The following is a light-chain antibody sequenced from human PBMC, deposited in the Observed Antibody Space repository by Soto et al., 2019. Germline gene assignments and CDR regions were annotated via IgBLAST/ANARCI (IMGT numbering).Light chain of an antibody. CDR3: SSYTGGTNVV. CDR2: EVT. CDR1: SSDVGGYNY. V-gene: IGLV2-8*01. J-gene: IGLJ2*01. Sequence: QSVLTQPPSASGSPGQSVTISCTGTSSDVGGYNYVSWHQQHPGKAPKLMIYEVTKRPSGVPDRFSGSKTGNTASLTVSGLQDEDEADYYCSSYTGGTNVVFGGGTKLTVL.